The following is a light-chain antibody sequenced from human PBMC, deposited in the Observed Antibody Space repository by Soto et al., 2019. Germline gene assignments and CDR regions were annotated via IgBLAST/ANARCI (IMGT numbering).Light chain of an antibody. CDR2: GAS. CDR3: QQYHSEIT. V-gene: IGKV3-15*01. Sequence: ERVMTQSPATLSVSPGERATLSCRASQSVAINLAWYQQKPGQAPRLLIYGASTRANDILARFSGSVSGTEFNLTIDSLQSKDFAVYYCQQYHSEITFGQGTRLEIK. CDR1: QSVAIN. J-gene: IGKJ5*01.